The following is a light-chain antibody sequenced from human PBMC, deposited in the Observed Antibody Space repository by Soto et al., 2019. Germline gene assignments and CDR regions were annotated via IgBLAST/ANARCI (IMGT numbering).Light chain of an antibody. J-gene: IGKJ2*01. CDR2: WAS. V-gene: IGKV4-1*01. CDR1: QSVIHTSNNKSY. Sequence: DIVMTQSPDSLAVSLGERATINCKSSQSVIHTSNNKSYLAWYQQKPGQPPELLLYWASARESGVPDRFSGSGSGTDFTLTISSLQAEDVAVYYCQQYCSTPRTFGQGTKVEIK. CDR3: QQYCSTPRT.